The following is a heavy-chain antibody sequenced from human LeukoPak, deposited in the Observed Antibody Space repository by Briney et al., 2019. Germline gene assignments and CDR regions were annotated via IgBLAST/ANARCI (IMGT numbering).Heavy chain of an antibody. CDR3: TRVGVEILDAFDI. CDR1: GCSISGYY. D-gene: IGHD3-3*01. V-gene: IGHV4-59*01. CDR2: IYYSGST. J-gene: IGHJ3*02. Sequence: SETLSLTCTVAGCSISGYYLSWIRQPPGKGREWIGYIYYSGSTNYNPSLKSRVTISVDTSKNQFSLKLSSLTAADTAVYYCTRVGVEILDAFDIWGQGTMVTVSS.